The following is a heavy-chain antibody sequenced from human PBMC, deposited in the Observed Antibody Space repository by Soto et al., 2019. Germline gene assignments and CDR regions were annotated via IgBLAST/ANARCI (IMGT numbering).Heavy chain of an antibody. D-gene: IGHD6-13*01. CDR1: GYTFTSYY. Sequence: QVQLVQSGAEVKKPGASVKVSCKASGYTFTSYYMHWVRQAPGQGLEWMGIINPSGGSTSYAQKFRGRVTMTRDTSTSTVYMELSSLRSEDTAVYFCARGAGTRYYFDYWGQGTLVTVSS. CDR2: INPSGGST. J-gene: IGHJ4*02. CDR3: ARGAGTRYYFDY. V-gene: IGHV1-46*01.